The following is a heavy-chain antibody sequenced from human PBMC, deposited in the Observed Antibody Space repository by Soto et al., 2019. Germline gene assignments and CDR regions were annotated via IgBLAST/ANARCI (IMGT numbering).Heavy chain of an antibody. Sequence: QLPLQESGSGLVKPSQTLSLTCAVSGGSISSGGYSWSWIRQPPGKGLEGIGYIYHSGSIYYNPSLKSRVTISVDRSKNQFSLKLSSVTAADTAVSYCARVPDYWGQGTLVTVSS. V-gene: IGHV4-30-2*01. CDR2: IYHSGSI. CDR1: GGSISSGGYS. J-gene: IGHJ4*02. CDR3: ARVPDY.